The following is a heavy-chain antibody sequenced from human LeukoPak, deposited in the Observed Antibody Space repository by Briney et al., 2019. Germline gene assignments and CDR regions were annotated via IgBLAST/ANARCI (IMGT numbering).Heavy chain of an antibody. D-gene: IGHD6-19*01. CDR2: ISFIIST. CDR3: AKGTSSLNYDAFDI. Sequence: GGSLRLSCAASGLNFSSFGVNWVRQGPGKGLEWVSGISFIISTWSADSVKGRFTISRDNSKNTVYLQMNSLRDDDTAVYYCAKGTSSLNYDAFDIWGQGTLVTVSS. J-gene: IGHJ3*02. V-gene: IGHV3-23*01. CDR1: GLNFSSFG.